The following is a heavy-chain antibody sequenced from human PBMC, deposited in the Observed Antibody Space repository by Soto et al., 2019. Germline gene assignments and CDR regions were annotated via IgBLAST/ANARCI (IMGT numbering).Heavy chain of an antibody. CDR2: IYYSGST. D-gene: IGHD4-17*01. CDR3: ARGLSVTLFDN. Sequence: QVQLQESGPGLVKPSRTLPLTCTVSGGSIRTGGSYWTWIRQHQGKGLEWIGYIYYSGSTYYNPSLKSRVTISVDTSKNQFSLKLSSVTAADTAVYYCARGLSVTLFDNWGQGTLVTVSS. CDR1: GGSIRTGGSY. V-gene: IGHV4-31*03. J-gene: IGHJ4*02.